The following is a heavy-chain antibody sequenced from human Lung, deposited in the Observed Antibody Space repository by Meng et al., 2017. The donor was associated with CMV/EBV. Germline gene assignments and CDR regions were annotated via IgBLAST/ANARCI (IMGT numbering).Heavy chain of an antibody. CDR2: INTNTGNP. V-gene: IGHV7-4-1*02. CDR3: ARGDYYDSSGLDY. CDR1: GYTFTSYA. Sequence: QRLLLQAGAELTKPWASVKVSCTASGYTFTSYAMNWVRQAPGQGLEWMGWINTNTGNPTYAQGFTGRFVFSLDTSVSTAYLQISSLKAEDTAVYYCARGDYYDSSGLDYWGQGTLVTVSS. J-gene: IGHJ4*02. D-gene: IGHD3-22*01.